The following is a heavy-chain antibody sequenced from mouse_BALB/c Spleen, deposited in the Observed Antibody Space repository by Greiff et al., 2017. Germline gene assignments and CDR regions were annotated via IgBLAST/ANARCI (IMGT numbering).Heavy chain of an antibody. Sequence: EVKLMESGGGLVKPGGSLKLSCAASGFAFSSYDMSWVRQTPEKRLEWVAYISSGGGSTYYPDTVKGRFTISRDNAKNTLYLQMSSLKSEDTAMYYCARGDYDLYYYAMDYWGQGTSVTVSS. V-gene: IGHV5-12-1*01. CDR2: ISSGGGST. CDR1: GFAFSSYD. CDR3: ARGDYDLYYYAMDY. J-gene: IGHJ4*01. D-gene: IGHD2-4*01.